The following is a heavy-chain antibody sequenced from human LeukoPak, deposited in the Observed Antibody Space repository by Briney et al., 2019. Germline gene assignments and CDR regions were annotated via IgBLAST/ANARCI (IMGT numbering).Heavy chain of an antibody. V-gene: IGHV3-23*01. J-gene: IGHJ4*02. Sequence: GGSLRLSCAASGFTFSSYAMSWVRQAPGKGLEWVSAISGSGGSTYYADSVKGRFTISRDNSKNTLYLQMNSLRAEDTAVYYCAKDQRYCSGGSCYSTFDYWGQGTLVTVSS. CDR1: GFTFSSYA. D-gene: IGHD2-15*01. CDR3: AKDQRYCSGGSCYSTFDY. CDR2: ISGSGGST.